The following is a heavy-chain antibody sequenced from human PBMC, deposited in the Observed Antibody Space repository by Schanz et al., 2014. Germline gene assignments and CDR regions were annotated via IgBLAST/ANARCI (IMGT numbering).Heavy chain of an antibody. J-gene: IGHJ4*02. CDR1: GFTLSSYG. V-gene: IGHV3-23*04. Sequence: VRLVESGGGVVQPGRSLRLSCAASGFTLSSYGMHWVRQAPGKGLEWVSAISGSGGSTYYADSVKGRFTISRDNSKNSLYLQMNSRRAEDTAVYYCARIGGSVFDYWAQGTLVTVSS. CDR3: ARIGGSVFDY. D-gene: IGHD3-10*01. CDR2: ISGSGGST.